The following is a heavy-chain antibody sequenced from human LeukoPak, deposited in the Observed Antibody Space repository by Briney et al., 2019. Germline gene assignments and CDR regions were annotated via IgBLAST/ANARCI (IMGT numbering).Heavy chain of an antibody. Sequence: ASETLSLTCTVAGASISSESYYWGWIRQPPGKGLEWIGAVYHSGSTSYNPSLKSRVTISVDTSKNQFSLKLSSVTAADTAVYYCARVVLGYSYGPLDYWGQGTLVTVSS. D-gene: IGHD5-18*01. J-gene: IGHJ4*02. CDR2: VYHSGST. CDR3: ARVVLGYSYGPLDY. CDR1: GASISSESYY. V-gene: IGHV4-39*07.